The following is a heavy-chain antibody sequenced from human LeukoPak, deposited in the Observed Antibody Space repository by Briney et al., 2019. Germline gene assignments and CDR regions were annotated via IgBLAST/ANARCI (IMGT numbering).Heavy chain of an antibody. J-gene: IGHJ4*02. V-gene: IGHV1-18*01. CDR1: GYTFTNYA. CDR3: ARDVGEGYCSGGSCSDY. CDR2: ISDYNGTT. D-gene: IGHD2-15*01. Sequence: ASVKVSCKASGYTFTNYAISWVRQAPGQGLEWMGWISDYNGTTNYAQQLHGRVTMTTDTSTSTVYMDLRSLRSDDTAVYYCARDVGEGYCSGGSCSDYWGQGTLVTVSS.